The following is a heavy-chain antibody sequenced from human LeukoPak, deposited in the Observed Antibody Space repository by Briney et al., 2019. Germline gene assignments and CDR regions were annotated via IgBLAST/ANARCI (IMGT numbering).Heavy chain of an antibody. CDR2: ISAYNGNT. Sequence: ASVKVSCKASGYTFTSYGISWVRQAPGQGLEWMGWISAYNGNTNYAQKLQGRVTITTDTSTSTAYMELRSLRSDDTVVYYCVIAAAVNLDYWGQGTLVTVSS. D-gene: IGHD6-13*01. V-gene: IGHV1-18*01. J-gene: IGHJ4*02. CDR1: GYTFTSYG. CDR3: VIAAAVNLDY.